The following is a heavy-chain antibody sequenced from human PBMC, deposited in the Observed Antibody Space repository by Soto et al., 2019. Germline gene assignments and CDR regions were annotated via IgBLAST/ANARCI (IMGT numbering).Heavy chain of an antibody. V-gene: IGHV1-18*01. CDR1: GYTFTSYA. CDR3: ARGKFSPSY. CDR2: INAYNGNT. J-gene: IGHJ4*02. Sequence: ASVKVSCKASGYTFTSYARNWVRQAPGQRLEWMGWINAYNGNTNYAQKLQGRVTKTTDTSTSTAYMELRSLRSDDTAVYYCARGKFSPSYWGQGTLVTVSS.